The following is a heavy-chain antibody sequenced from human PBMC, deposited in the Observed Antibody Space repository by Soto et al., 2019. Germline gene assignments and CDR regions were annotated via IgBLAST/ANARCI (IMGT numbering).Heavy chain of an antibody. CDR2: IYNSGTT. CDR1: GDFITSGSYF. D-gene: IGHD3-10*01. Sequence: QVQLQESGPRLVKPSQTLSLTCSVSGDFITSGSYFWSWIRQDPGKGLEWIGYIYNSGTTHYNPSLESRVTMSVDTVKNQFSLRLRSVTAADTAVYYCARDSLYGSGSYSYFHYWGQGTLVTVSS. V-gene: IGHV4-31*03. J-gene: IGHJ4*02. CDR3: ARDSLYGSGSYSYFHY.